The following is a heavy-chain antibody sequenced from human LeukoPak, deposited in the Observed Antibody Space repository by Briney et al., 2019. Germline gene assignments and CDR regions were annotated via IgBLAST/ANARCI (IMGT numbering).Heavy chain of an antibody. Sequence: PGGSLRLSCAASGFTFSSYEMNWVRQAPGKGLEWVSYISSSGSTIYYADSVKGRFTISKDKAKNSLYMQMNSLRAEDTAVYYCARDEYLAQAWRFHSYGMDVWGKGTTVTVSS. J-gene: IGHJ6*04. D-gene: IGHD3-3*01. CDR3: ARDEYLAQAWRFHSYGMDV. V-gene: IGHV3-48*03. CDR2: ISSSGSTI. CDR1: GFTFSSYE.